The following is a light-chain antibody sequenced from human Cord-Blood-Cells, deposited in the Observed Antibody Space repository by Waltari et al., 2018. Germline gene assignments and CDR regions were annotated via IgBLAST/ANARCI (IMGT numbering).Light chain of an antibody. V-gene: IGLV2-14*01. CDR2: EVS. Sequence: QSALTQPASVSGSPGQSITISCTGTSSDAGGYNYVSWYQQHTGKVPKLMIYEVSNRPSGASSRFYGSEYGNTASLTSSGLQAEDEADYYCSSYTSSSTLYSFGTGTNVTVL. CDR1: SSDAGGYNY. CDR3: SSYTSSSTLYS. J-gene: IGLJ1*01.